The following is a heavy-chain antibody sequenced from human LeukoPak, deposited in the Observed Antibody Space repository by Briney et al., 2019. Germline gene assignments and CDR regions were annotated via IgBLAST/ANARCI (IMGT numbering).Heavy chain of an antibody. CDR3: ARVGGSSGYPRWLDY. J-gene: IGHJ4*02. V-gene: IGHV1-18*01. Sequence: ASVKVSCKASAYTFTSNGIGWVRQAPGQGLEWMGWINTYNGDVKDVQKFQGRVTMTADTSTSTAYMELRSLRSDDTAVYYCARVGGSSGYPRWLDYWGQGTLVTVSS. D-gene: IGHD3-22*01. CDR2: INTYNGDV. CDR1: AYTFTSNG.